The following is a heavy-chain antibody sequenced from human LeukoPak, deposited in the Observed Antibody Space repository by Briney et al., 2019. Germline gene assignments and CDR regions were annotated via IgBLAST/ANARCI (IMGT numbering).Heavy chain of an antibody. D-gene: IGHD3-10*01. CDR3: ARSSLWFGELNWFDP. J-gene: IGHJ5*02. Sequence: PSETLSLTCTVSGGSISGYYWSWIRQPPGKGLEWIGYIYYSGSTNYNPSLKSRVTISVDTSENQFSLKLSSVTAADTAVYYCARSSLWFGELNWFDPWGQGTLVTVSS. CDR1: GGSISGYY. CDR2: IYYSGST. V-gene: IGHV4-59*08.